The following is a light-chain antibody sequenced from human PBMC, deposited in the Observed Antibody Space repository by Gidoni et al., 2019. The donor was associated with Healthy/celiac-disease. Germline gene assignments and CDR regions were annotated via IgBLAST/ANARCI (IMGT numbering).Light chain of an antibody. Sequence: SYELTQPPSVSVAPGQTASITCSGEKLGDKYACWYQQKPGQSPVLVIYQDSKRPSGIPERFSGSNSGNTATLTISGPQAMDEADYYCQAWDRSTVVFGGGTKLTVL. J-gene: IGLJ2*01. V-gene: IGLV3-1*01. CDR1: KLGDKY. CDR2: QDS. CDR3: QAWDRSTVV.